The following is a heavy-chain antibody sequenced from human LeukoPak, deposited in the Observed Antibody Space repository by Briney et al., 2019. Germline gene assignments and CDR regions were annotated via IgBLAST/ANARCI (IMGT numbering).Heavy chain of an antibody. J-gene: IGHJ6*03. CDR2: ISAYNGNT. D-gene: IGHD2-21*02. V-gene: IGHV1-18*01. Sequence: ASVKVSCKASGYTFTSYGISWVRQAPGQGLEWMGWISAYNGNTNYAQKLQGRVTMTTDTSTSTAYMELSRLRSDDTAVYYCARGGAYCGGDCSRNPYLQYYYYMDVWGKGTTVTISS. CDR3: ARGGAYCGGDCSRNPYLQYYYYMDV. CDR1: GYTFTSYG.